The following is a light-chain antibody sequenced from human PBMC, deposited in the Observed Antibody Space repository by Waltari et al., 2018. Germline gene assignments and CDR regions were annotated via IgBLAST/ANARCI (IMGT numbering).Light chain of an antibody. Sequence: EIVLTQSPGTLSLSPGERATLSCRASQTVRTTYLAWYQQKPGQAPTPHIYGASSRATGSPDRVSGGGSGTDFSLTISSLEPEDLAVYYCQQYDISPLTFGGGTKVEIK. CDR1: QTVRTTY. J-gene: IGKJ4*02. CDR2: GAS. CDR3: QQYDISPLT. V-gene: IGKV3-20*01.